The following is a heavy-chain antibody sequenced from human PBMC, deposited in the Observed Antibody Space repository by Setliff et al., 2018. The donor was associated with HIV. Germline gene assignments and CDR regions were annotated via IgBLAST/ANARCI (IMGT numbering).Heavy chain of an antibody. D-gene: IGHD3-3*01. CDR3: ARHSDFWSEDAFDI. CDR2: IYYSGST. CDR1: GDSTSSSSSY. J-gene: IGHJ3*02. Sequence: SETLSLTCTVSGDSTSSSSSYWGWIRQPPGKGLEWIGSIYYSGSTYYNPFLRSRVTISVDPSKNQFSLRLSSVTAADTALYYCARHSDFWSEDAFDIWGQGTLVTVSS. V-gene: IGHV4-39*01.